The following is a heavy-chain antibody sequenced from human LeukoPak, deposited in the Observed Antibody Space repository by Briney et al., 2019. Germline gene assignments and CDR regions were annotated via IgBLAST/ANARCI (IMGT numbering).Heavy chain of an antibody. Sequence: ASVKVSCKASGYTFTGYYMQWVRQAPGQGLEWMGWINPNSGGTNYAQKFQGRVTMTRDTSISTAYMELSRLRSDDTAVYYCARLGAAAQYRDAFDIWGQGTMVTVSS. D-gene: IGHD6-13*01. CDR1: GYTFTGYY. CDR3: ARLGAAAQYRDAFDI. V-gene: IGHV1-2*02. CDR2: INPNSGGT. J-gene: IGHJ3*02.